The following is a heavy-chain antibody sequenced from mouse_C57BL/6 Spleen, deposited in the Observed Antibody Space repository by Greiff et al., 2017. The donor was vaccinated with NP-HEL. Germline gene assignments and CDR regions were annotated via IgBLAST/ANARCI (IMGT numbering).Heavy chain of an antibody. CDR2: IWRGGST. D-gene: IGHD2-5*01. CDR3: AKKRDYSNYVNAMDY. CDR1: GFSLTSYG. J-gene: IGHJ4*01. Sequence: VQLVESGPGLVQPSQSLSITCTVSGFSLTSYGVHWVRQSPGKGLEWLGVIWRGGSTGYNAAFMSRLSITKDNSTSQVFFKMNSLQADDTAIYYCAKKRDYSNYVNAMDYWGQGTSVTVSS. V-gene: IGHV2-5*01.